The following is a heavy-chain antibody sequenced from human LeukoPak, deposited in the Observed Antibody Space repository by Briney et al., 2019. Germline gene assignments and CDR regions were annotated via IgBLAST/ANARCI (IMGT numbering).Heavy chain of an antibody. J-gene: IGHJ3*02. CDR2: TKPDGSAE. CDR3: AKDNHILTGYSAFDI. D-gene: IGHD3-9*01. Sequence: GGSLRLSCAASGFTFRNYWMGWVRQAPGKGLEWVANTKPDGSAEYYADSVRGRFTISRDNAKNSLYLQMNSLRAEDTALYYCAKDNHILTGYSAFDIWGQGTMVTVSS. CDR1: GFTFRNYW. V-gene: IGHV3-7*03.